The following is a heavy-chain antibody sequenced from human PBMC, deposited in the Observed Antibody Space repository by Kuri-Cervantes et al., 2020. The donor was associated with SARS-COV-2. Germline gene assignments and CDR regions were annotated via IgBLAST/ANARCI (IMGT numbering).Heavy chain of an antibody. V-gene: IGHV3-23*01. J-gene: IGHJ4*02. Sequence: GESLKISCAASGFTISDYYMTWIRQTPGKGLEWVSAISGSGGSTYYADSVKGRFTISRDNSKNTLYLQMNSLRAEDTAVYYCAKGIAVATGYFDYWGQGTLVTVSS. CDR3: AKGIAVATGYFDY. D-gene: IGHD6-19*01. CDR2: ISGSGGST. CDR1: GFTISDYY.